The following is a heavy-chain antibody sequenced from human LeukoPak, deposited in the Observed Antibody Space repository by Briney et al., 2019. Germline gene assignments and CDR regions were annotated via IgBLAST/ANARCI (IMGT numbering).Heavy chain of an antibody. CDR2: ISGSGGST. V-gene: IGHV3-23*01. CDR1: GFTFSSYA. CDR3: ARAGLIVVVPAAIDY. D-gene: IGHD2-2*01. Sequence: GGSLRLSCAASGFTFSSYAMSWVRQAPGKGLEWVSAISGSGGSTYYADSVKGRFIISRDNSKNTLYLQMNSLRAEDTAVYYCARAGLIVVVPAAIDYWGQGTLVTVSS. J-gene: IGHJ4*02.